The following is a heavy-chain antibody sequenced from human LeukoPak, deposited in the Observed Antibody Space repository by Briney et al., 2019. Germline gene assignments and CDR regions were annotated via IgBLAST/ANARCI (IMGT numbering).Heavy chain of an antibody. Sequence: KPSETLSLTCTVSGGSISSSSYYWGWIRQPPGKGLGWIGSIYYSGSTYYNPSLKSRVTISVDTSKDQFSLKLSSVTAADTAVYYCARGSSGYYLADYWGQGTLVTVSS. CDR3: ARGSSGYYLADY. V-gene: IGHV4-39*01. CDR2: IYYSGST. D-gene: IGHD3-22*01. CDR1: GGSISSSSYY. J-gene: IGHJ4*02.